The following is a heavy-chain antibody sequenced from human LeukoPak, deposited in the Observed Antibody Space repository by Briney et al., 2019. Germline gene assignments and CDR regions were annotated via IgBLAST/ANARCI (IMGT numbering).Heavy chain of an antibody. CDR3: AKATPRPSTNGVPGVV. CDR1: RFTFSSYS. V-gene: IGHV3-21*04. D-gene: IGHD2-8*01. Sequence: PGGSLRLSCAASRFTFSSYSMNWVRQAPGKGLEWVSSISSSSSYIYYADSVKGRFTISRDNSKNTLYLQMNSLRAEDTAVYYCAKATPRPSTNGVPGVVWGQGTLVTVSS. CDR2: ISSSSSYI. J-gene: IGHJ4*02.